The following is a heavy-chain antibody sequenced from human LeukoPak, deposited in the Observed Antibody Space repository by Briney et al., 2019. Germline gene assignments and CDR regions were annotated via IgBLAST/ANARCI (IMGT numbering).Heavy chain of an antibody. CDR1: GGSISSYY. V-gene: IGHV4-4*07. CDR3: ARDLRIARDYYNMDV. Sequence: PSETLSLTCTVSGGSISSYYWSWVRQPAGKGLEWVGRLYTTGSTNYSPSLKSRVTMSVDTSMNQFSLRLTSVTAADTAVYYCARDLRIARDYYNMDVWGKGTTVTVSS. J-gene: IGHJ6*03. CDR2: LYTTGST. D-gene: IGHD6-13*01.